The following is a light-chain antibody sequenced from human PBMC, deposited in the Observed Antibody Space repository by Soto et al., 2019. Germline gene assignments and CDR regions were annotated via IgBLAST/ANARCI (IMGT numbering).Light chain of an antibody. CDR1: QSVGSTY. CDR3: QQYATSPLT. V-gene: IGKV3-20*01. J-gene: IGKJ3*01. CDR2: GVS. Sequence: EIVLTQSPGTLSLSPGERATLSCRASQSVGSTYLAWYQQKPGQAPKLLIYGVSRRATGIPDMFSGSGSGTDFTLTISRLEPEDFAVYYCQQYATSPLTFGPGTKVDI.